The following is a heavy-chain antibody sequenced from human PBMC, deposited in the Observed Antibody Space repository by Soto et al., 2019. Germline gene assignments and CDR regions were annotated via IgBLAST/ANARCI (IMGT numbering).Heavy chain of an antibody. V-gene: IGHV1-18*01. CDR3: ARDSKGRGLMDV. Sequence: ASLKVSCKTSGYTFTTYGITWVRQAPGQGLEWMGWISAYNGNTHYAQKLQGRVTMTADTSTSTAYMELRSLISDDTAVYYCARDSKGRGLMDVWGKGTTVTVSS. CDR2: ISAYNGNT. J-gene: IGHJ6*03. CDR1: GYTFTTYG.